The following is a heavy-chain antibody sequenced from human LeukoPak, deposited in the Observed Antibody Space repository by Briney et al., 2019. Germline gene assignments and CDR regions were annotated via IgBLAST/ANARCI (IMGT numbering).Heavy chain of an antibody. CDR2: IYHSGST. J-gene: IGHJ5*02. D-gene: IGHD3-10*01. CDR3: VRGIITHNWFDP. V-gene: IGHV4-30-2*01. CDR1: GGSISSGGYS. Sequence: SETLSLTCAVSGGSISSGGYSWSWIRQPPGKGLERIGYIYHSGSTYYNPSLKSRVTISVDRSKNQFSLKLSSVTAADTAVYYCVRGIITHNWFDPWGQGTLVTVSS.